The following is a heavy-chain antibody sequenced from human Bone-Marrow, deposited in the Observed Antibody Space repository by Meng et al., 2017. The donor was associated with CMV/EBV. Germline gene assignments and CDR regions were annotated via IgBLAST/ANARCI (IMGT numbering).Heavy chain of an antibody. CDR3: ARVSRSTIFGVVNYGMDV. Sequence: GESLKISCAASGFTFSSYAMTWVRQSPVKGLEWVSAISGSGGSTYYADSVKGRFTISRDNSKNTLYLQMNSLRAEDTAVYYCARVSRSTIFGVVNYGMDVWGQGTTVTVSS. D-gene: IGHD3-3*01. CDR2: ISGSGGST. V-gene: IGHV3-23*01. J-gene: IGHJ6*02. CDR1: GFTFSSYA.